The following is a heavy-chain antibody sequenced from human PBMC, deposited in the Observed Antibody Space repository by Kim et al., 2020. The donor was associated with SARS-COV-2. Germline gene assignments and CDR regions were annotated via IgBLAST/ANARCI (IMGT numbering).Heavy chain of an antibody. CDR2: ISAYNGNT. CDR1: GYTFTSYG. CDR3: ARVGLDGVVVAARPSKHYYYGMDV. Sequence: ASVKVSCKASGYTFTSYGISWVRQAPGQGLEWMGWISAYNGNTNYAQKLQGRVTMTTDTSTSTAYMELRSLRSDDTAVYYCARVGLDGVVVAARPSKHYYYGMDVWGQGTTVTVSS. J-gene: IGHJ6*02. D-gene: IGHD2-15*01. V-gene: IGHV1-18*01.